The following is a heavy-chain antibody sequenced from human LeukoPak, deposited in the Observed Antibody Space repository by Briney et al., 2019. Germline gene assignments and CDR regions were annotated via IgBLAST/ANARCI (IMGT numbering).Heavy chain of an antibody. Sequence: ASVKVSCKASGFTFTRSAMQWVRQARGQRLEWIGWIVVGSGNTNYAQKFQERVTITRDMSTSTAYMELSSLRSEDTAVYYCAATGRHPDYYFDYWGQGTLVTVSS. V-gene: IGHV1-58*02. J-gene: IGHJ4*02. CDR2: IVVGSGNT. CDR1: GFTFTRSA. CDR3: AATGRHPDYYFDY. D-gene: IGHD1-14*01.